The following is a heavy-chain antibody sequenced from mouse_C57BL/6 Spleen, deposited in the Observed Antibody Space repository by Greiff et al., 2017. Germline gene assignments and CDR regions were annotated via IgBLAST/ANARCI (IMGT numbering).Heavy chain of an antibody. CDR1: GYAFSSSW. D-gene: IGHD1-1*01. V-gene: IGHV1-82*01. Sequence: QVQLQQSGPELVKPGASVKISCKASGYAFSSSWMNWVKQRPGKGLEWIGRIYPGDGDTNYNGKFKGKATLTADKSSSTAYMQLISLTSEDSAVYFCALGSRGDWYFDVWGTGTTVTVSS. CDR2: IYPGDGDT. J-gene: IGHJ1*03. CDR3: ALGSRGDWYFDV.